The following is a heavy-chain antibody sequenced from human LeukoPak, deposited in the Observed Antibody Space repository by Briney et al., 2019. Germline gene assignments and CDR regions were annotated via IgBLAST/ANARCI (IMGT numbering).Heavy chain of an antibody. V-gene: IGHV3-33*01. D-gene: IGHD3-16*01. J-gene: IGHJ3*01. Sequence: GGSLRLYCKTSGFIFSNYAMHWVRQAPGKGLDWVAMIWHDGATKFYADSVKGRFTISRDNSKDTLYLQMDSLRAEDTAVFYCARELLGEGPDAFDVWGQGTIVTVSS. CDR3: ARELLGEGPDAFDV. CDR2: IWHDGATK. CDR1: GFIFSNYA.